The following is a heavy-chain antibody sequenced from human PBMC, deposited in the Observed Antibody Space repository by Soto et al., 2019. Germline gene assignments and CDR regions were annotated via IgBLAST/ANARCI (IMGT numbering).Heavy chain of an antibody. J-gene: IGHJ4*02. V-gene: IGHV3-23*01. CDR2: ITDNGAGT. Sequence: EVQLLKSGGGLVQPGGSLTVSCAASGFTFSNYAMSWVRQAPGKGLEWVSAITDNGAGTYYADSVKGRFTISRDNSKTALYLQMNSLRAEDTAVYYCATRISAAGQPGYFDYWGQGTLVTASS. D-gene: IGHD6-13*01. CDR1: GFTFSNYA. CDR3: ATRISAAGQPGYFDY.